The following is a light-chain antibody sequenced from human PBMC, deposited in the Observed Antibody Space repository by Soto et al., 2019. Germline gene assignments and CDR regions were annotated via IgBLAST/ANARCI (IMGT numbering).Light chain of an antibody. Sequence: EIVMTQSPVTLSVSPGGRATLSCRASQNVNSNLAWYQQKPGQAPRLLIYDTSTRATGIPARFSGSGSGTEFTLTISSLQSEDLAVYYCQQYSNWPPIFTFGPGTKVDIK. V-gene: IGKV3-15*01. J-gene: IGKJ3*01. CDR3: QQYSNWPPIFT. CDR1: QNVNSN. CDR2: DTS.